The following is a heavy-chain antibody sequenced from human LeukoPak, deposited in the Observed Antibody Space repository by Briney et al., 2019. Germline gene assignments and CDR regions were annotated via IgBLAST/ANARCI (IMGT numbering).Heavy chain of an antibody. CDR3: ARGDIVVVVAVYGMDV. CDR2: INPSGGST. CDR1: GYTFTSYY. J-gene: IGHJ6*02. V-gene: IGHV1-46*01. Sequence: ASVKVSCKASGYTFTSYYIYWVRQAPGQGLEWMGIINPSGGSTNYAQKFQGRVTMTRDTSTGTVYMELSSLRSDDTAVYYCARGDIVVVVAVYGMDVWGQGTTVTVSS. D-gene: IGHD2-15*01.